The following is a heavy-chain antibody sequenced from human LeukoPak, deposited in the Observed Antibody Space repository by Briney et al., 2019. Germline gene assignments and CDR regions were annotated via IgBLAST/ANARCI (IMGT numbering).Heavy chain of an antibody. V-gene: IGHV1-69*04. CDR1: GGTFSSYA. Sequence: ASVKVSCKASGGTFSSYAISWVRQAPGQGLEWMGRIIPILDIANYAQKFQGRVTITADKSTSTAYMELSSLRSEDTAVYYCARTRQTTRSGFDPWGQGTLVTVSS. CDR2: IIPILDIA. J-gene: IGHJ5*02. CDR3: ARTRQTTRSGFDP. D-gene: IGHD4-17*01.